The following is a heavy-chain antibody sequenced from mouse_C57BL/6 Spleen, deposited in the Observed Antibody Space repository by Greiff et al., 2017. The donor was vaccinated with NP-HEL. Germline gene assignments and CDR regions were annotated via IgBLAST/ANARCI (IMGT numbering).Heavy chain of an antibody. Sequence: EVKLMESGEGLVKPGGSLKLSCAASGFTFSSYAMSWVRQTPEKRLEWVAYISSGGDYIYYADTVKGRFTISRDNARNTLYLQMSSLKSEDTAMYYCTRDSNYLYFDYWGQGTTLTVSS. V-gene: IGHV5-9-1*02. CDR2: ISSGGDYI. D-gene: IGHD2-5*01. CDR1: GFTFSSYA. CDR3: TRDSNYLYFDY. J-gene: IGHJ2*01.